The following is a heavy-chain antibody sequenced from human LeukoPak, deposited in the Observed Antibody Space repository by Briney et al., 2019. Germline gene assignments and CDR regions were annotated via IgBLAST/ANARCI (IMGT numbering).Heavy chain of an antibody. J-gene: IGHJ4*02. CDR3: ARGRSYGFDFDS. Sequence: PSETLSLTCDVSGVSINTCCYYWTWIRQPPGKGLEWIGYKYYSGSTRYNSSLRSRLTISLDSCKNQFSLRLTSVTAADTAVYYCARGRSYGFDFDSWGPGTLVIVSS. CDR2: KYYSGST. V-gene: IGHV4-61*01. CDR1: GVSINTCCYY. D-gene: IGHD5-18*01.